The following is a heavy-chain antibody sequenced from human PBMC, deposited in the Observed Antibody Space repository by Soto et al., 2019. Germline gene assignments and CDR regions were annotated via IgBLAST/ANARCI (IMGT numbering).Heavy chain of an antibody. V-gene: IGHV3-21*01. J-gene: IGHJ6*02. CDR2: ISSSSSYI. Sequence: GGSLRLSCAASGFTFSSYSMNWVRQAPGKGLEWVSSISSSSSYIYYADSVKGRFTISRDNAKDSLYLQMNSLRAEDTAVYYCARDEGLRYFDWSHYYYYYGMDVWGQGTPVTVYS. CDR1: GFTFSSYS. D-gene: IGHD3-9*01. CDR3: ARDEGLRYFDWSHYYYYYGMDV.